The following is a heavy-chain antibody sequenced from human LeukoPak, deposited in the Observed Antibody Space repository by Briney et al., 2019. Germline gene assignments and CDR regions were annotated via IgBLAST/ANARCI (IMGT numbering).Heavy chain of an antibody. J-gene: IGHJ4*02. Sequence: GGSLRLSCAGSGFTFSSYAMHWVRQAPGKGLEWVAIIWYDGSNKYFAESVMGRFTISKDNSKNTVYLQMNSLRIEDTAVYYCARAGIGNALDYWGQGTQVTVSS. V-gene: IGHV3-33*08. CDR3: ARAGIGNALDY. D-gene: IGHD2-2*01. CDR2: IWYDGSNK. CDR1: GFTFSSYA.